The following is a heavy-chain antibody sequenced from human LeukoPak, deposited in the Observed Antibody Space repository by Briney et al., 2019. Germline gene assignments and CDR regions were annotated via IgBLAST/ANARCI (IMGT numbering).Heavy chain of an antibody. Sequence: TSETLSLTCTVSGGSISSSSYYWGWIRQPPGKGLEWIGSIYYSGSTYYNPSLKSRATISIDKSKSQFSLRLTSVTAADTAVYYCARQSPGLMIAGYFDDWGQGTLVTVSS. D-gene: IGHD3-16*01. V-gene: IGHV4-39*07. CDR3: ARQSPGLMIAGYFDD. J-gene: IGHJ4*02. CDR1: GGSISSSSYY. CDR2: IYYSGST.